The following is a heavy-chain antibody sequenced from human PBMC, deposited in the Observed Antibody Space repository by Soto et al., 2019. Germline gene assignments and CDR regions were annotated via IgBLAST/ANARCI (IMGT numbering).Heavy chain of an antibody. CDR1: GYTFTGYY. D-gene: IGHD2-15*01. CDR2: INPNSGGT. Sequence: ASVKVSCKASGYTFTGYYMHWVRQAPGQGLEWMGWINPNSGGTNYAQKFQGRVTMTRDTSISTAYMELSRLRSDDTAVYYCAREEDIVVVAAANNWFDPWGQGTLGTSPQ. CDR3: AREEDIVVVAAANNWFDP. J-gene: IGHJ5*02. V-gene: IGHV1-2*02.